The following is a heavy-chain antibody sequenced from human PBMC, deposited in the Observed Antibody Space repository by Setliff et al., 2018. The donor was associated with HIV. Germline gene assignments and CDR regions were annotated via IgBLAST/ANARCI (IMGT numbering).Heavy chain of an antibody. J-gene: IGHJ6*02. Sequence: ETLSLTCAVYGGSFNGYYWSWIRQPPGKGLEWVSTVGCWGTCTYFADSVKGRFTISADTSKNTLYLQMTRLSAEDTAVYYCARDLDPYFAMAVWGQGTTVTVSS. CDR1: GGSFNGYY. CDR2: VGCWGTCT. V-gene: IGHV3-23*01. CDR3: ARDLDPYFAMAV.